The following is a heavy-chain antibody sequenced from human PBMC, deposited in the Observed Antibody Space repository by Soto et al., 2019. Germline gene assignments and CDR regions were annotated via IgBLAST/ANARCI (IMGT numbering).Heavy chain of an antibody. Sequence: PSEPLSLTCGVSGDSISSVNWWSWFRQSPGEGLEWIGEIYHTGTTNYNPSLKSRLTLSVDKSKNQVFLNLTSVSAADTAVYYCASVAGYFPISLFDPWVQGMLVTV. CDR1: GDSISSVNW. CDR3: ASVAGYFPISLFDP. CDR2: IYHTGTT. D-gene: IGHD3-9*01. V-gene: IGHV4-4*02. J-gene: IGHJ5*02.